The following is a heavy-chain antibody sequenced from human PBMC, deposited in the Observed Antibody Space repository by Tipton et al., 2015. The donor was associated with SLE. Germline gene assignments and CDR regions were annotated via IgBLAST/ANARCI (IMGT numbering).Heavy chain of an antibody. CDR3: ARLVEVEQLALWYYYYMDV. J-gene: IGHJ6*03. CDR2: INHSGST. Sequence: TLSLTCAVSGGSFSGYYWSWIRQPPGKGLEWIGEINHSGSTNYNPSLKSRVTISVDTSKNQFSLKLSSVTAADTAVYYCARLVEVEQLALWYYYYMDVWGKGTTVTVSS. V-gene: IGHV4-34*01. CDR1: GGSFSGYY. D-gene: IGHD6-6*01.